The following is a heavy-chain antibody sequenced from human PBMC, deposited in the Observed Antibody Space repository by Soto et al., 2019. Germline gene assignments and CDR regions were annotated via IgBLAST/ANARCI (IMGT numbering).Heavy chain of an antibody. Sequence: GGSLRLSCIASGFTFSSYAMSWVRQAPGKGLEWVSSIRSGGGSTYYADSVKGRFTISRDNSKNTLYLQMNSLRAEDTAVYYCAKLVHYYYMDVWGQGATVTVSS. CDR2: IRSGGGST. J-gene: IGHJ6*03. V-gene: IGHV3-23*01. CDR3: AKLVHYYYMDV. CDR1: GFTFSSYA.